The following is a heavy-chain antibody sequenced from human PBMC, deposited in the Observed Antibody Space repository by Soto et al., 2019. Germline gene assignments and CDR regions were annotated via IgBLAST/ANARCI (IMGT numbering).Heavy chain of an antibody. CDR3: ASGNSGYCSSSSCPLGYYMDV. D-gene: IGHD2-2*03. V-gene: IGHV3-66*01. CDR1: GFTVSSNY. CDR2: IYSGGST. J-gene: IGHJ6*03. Sequence: GGSLRLSCAASGFTVSSNYMSWVRQAPGKGLEWVSVIYSGGSTYYADSVKGRFTISRDNSKNTLYLQMNSLRAEDTAVYYCASGNSGYCSSSSCPLGYYMDVWGKGTTVTVSS.